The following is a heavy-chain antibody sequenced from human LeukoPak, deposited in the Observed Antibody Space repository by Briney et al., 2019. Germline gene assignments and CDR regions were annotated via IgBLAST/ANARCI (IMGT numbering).Heavy chain of an antibody. V-gene: IGHV3-7*01. CDR2: IQQDGSEK. CDR3: ARVRKLRTRGVMDPLDY. D-gene: IGHD3-10*01. Sequence: PGGSLRLSCAASGFTFNYYWLTWVCQAPGKGPEWVANIQQDGSEKYYVDSVKGRFIISRDNAKNSLYLQMNSLRAEDTAVYYCARVRKLRTRGVMDPLDYWGQGTLVTVSS. J-gene: IGHJ4*02. CDR1: GFTFNYYW.